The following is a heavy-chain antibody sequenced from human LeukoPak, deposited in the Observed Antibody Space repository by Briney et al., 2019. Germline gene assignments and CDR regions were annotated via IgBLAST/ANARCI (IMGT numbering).Heavy chain of an antibody. CDR1: GYTFTSYD. V-gene: IGHV1-24*01. J-gene: IGHJ4*02. CDR2: FDPEDGET. D-gene: IGHD3-10*01. Sequence: ASVKVSCKASGYTFTSYDINWVRQAPGKGLEWMGRFDPEDGETIYAQKFQGRVTMTADTSTDTVYMELSSLRSEDTAVYYCATEGKMVRGVYTDYWGQGTLVTVSS. CDR3: ATEGKMVRGVYTDY.